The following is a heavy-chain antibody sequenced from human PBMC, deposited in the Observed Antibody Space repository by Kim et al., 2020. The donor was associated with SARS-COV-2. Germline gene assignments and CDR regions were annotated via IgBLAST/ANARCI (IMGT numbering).Heavy chain of an antibody. Sequence: LSLTCAASGFTFSSYGMHWVRQAPGKGLEWVAVIWYDGSNKYYADSVKGRFTISRDNSKNTLYLQMNSLRAEDTAVYYCAKDGNLWFGDNYYFDYWGQGTLVTVSS. CDR1: GFTFSSYG. V-gene: IGHV3-33*06. D-gene: IGHD3-10*01. J-gene: IGHJ4*02. CDR2: IWYDGSNK. CDR3: AKDGNLWFGDNYYFDY.